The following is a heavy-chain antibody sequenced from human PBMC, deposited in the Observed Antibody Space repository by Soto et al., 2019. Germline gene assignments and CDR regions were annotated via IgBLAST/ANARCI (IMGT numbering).Heavy chain of an antibody. D-gene: IGHD2-21*01. V-gene: IGHV1-3*01. CDR2: LNGGTGQT. CDR1: GYTFTTYG. J-gene: IGHJ6*02. Sequence: APVKVSCKASGYTFTTYGMHWVRQAPGQSLEWMGWLNGGTGQTRYSQRFQDRVIITRDTSASTGYMELSSLRSEDTAVYYCARGKVMEENYFYYGMDLSGPGTRVTLFS. CDR3: ARGKVMEENYFYYGMDL.